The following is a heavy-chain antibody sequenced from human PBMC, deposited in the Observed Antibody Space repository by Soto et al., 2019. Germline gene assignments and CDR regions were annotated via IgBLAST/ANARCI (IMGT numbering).Heavy chain of an antibody. CDR3: AKDALTVAGPQRGSLDV. Sequence: QAGGSLRLSCAASGFTLSRKGMHWVRQAPGRGLEWVAVISYDGSNKYYGDSVKGRFTISRDNSKHTVYLQMNSLRAEDTAVYYCAKDALTVAGPQRGSLDVWGQGTTVTVSS. D-gene: IGHD6-19*01. V-gene: IGHV3-30*18. CDR1: GFTLSRKG. CDR2: ISYDGSNK. J-gene: IGHJ6*02.